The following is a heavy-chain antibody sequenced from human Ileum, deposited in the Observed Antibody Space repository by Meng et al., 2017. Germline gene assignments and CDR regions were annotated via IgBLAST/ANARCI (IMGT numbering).Heavy chain of an antibody. CDR1: GFVFENAW. D-gene: IGHD3-16*01. CDR2: IKTNTEGGAI. V-gene: IGHV3-15*01. Sequence: GQVVGAGGGFVQAGGSLRLSCAPSGFVFENAWMSWLRQAPGKGLEWVGRIKTNTEGGAIDYAAPVKGRFIISRDDSQNTMYLQMNSLKTEDTAVYFCASWLNSWGQGTLVTVSS. J-gene: IGHJ1*01. CDR3: ASWLNS.